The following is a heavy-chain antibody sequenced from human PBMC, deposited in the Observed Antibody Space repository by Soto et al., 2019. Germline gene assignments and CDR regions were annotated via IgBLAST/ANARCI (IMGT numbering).Heavy chain of an antibody. CDR2: INPSGGST. CDR3: ARDFSPFPDAFDI. V-gene: IGHV1-46*01. J-gene: IGHJ3*02. CDR1: GYTFTSYY. Sequence: ASVKVSCKASGYTFTSYYMHWVRQAPGQGLEWMGIINPSGGSTSYAQKFQGRVTMTRDTSTSTVYMELRSLRSDDTAVYYCARDFSPFPDAFDIWGQGTMVTVSS.